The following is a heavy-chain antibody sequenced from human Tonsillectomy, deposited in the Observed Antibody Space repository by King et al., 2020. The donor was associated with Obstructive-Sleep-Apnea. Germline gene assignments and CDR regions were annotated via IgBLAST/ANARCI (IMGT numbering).Heavy chain of an antibody. J-gene: IGHJ4*02. CDR2: ISFDGSKK. CDR1: GFSFSSYA. CDR3: ARDLGVWGSYRYSSVQLDC. V-gene: IGHV3-30*04. D-gene: IGHD3-16*02. Sequence: QLVQSGGGVVQPGRSLRLSCAASGFSFSSYAMHWVRQAPGKGLEWVAVISFDGSKKYYADSVKGRFTISRDNSKNTLYLQMNSLRADETAVYSCARDLGVWGSYRYSSVQLDCWGQGTLVAVSS.